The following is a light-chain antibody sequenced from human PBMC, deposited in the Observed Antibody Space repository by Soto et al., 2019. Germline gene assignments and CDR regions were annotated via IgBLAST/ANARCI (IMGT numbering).Light chain of an antibody. V-gene: IGKV1-5*03. CDR1: QTISSW. J-gene: IGKJ5*01. CDR2: KAS. CDR3: QQRSNWPIT. Sequence: DIQMTHSPSTLSGSVGDRVTITCRASQTISSWLAWYQQKPGKAPKLLIYKASTLKSGVPSRFSGSGSGTDFTLTISSLEPEDFAVYYCQQRSNWPITFGQGTRLEIK.